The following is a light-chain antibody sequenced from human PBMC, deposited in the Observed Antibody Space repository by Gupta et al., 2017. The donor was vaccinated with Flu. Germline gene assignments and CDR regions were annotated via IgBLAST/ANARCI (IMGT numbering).Light chain of an antibody. J-gene: IGKJ4*01. CDR1: QGIATW. Sequence: SPSSVSASVGDRVTITCRASQGIATWLAWYQQKPGKAPELLIYGASSLQSGVPSRFSGSGSGTEFTLTISSLQPEDFATYFCQRANSFPFFGGGTKVEIK. CDR2: GAS. V-gene: IGKV1-12*01. CDR3: QRANSFPF.